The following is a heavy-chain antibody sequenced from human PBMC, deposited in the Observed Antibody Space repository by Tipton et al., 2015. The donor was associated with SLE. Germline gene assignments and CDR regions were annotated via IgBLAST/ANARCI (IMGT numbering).Heavy chain of an antibody. V-gene: IGHV4-61*02. CDR2: IYPSGST. D-gene: IGHD5-12*01. CDR3: ARRHYSGPFDS. Sequence: LRLSCTVSGGSISNENYYWSWIRQPAGKGLECIGRIYPSGSTNYNPSLKSRVTISVDTSKNQFSLKLNSVTAAGTAVYYCARRHYSGPFDSWGQGTLVTVSS. J-gene: IGHJ4*02. CDR1: GGSISNENYY.